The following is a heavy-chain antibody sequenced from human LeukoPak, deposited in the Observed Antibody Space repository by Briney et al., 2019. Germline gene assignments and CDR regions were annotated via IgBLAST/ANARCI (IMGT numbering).Heavy chain of an antibody. Sequence: GGSLRLSCAASGFTFSSYWMHWVRQAPGKGLVWVSRIKSDGSSTSYADSVKGRFTISRDNAKNTLYLQMNSLRAEDTAVYYCAGSLTGATRFDHWGQGTLVTVSS. CDR3: AGSLTGATRFDH. D-gene: IGHD5-12*01. J-gene: IGHJ5*02. CDR1: GFTFSSYW. CDR2: IKSDGSST. V-gene: IGHV3-74*01.